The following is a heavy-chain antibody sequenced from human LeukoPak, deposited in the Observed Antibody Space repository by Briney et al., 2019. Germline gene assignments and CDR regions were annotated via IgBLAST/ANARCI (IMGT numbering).Heavy chain of an antibody. CDR3: ARDLFTAAGEFDY. V-gene: IGHV4-39*07. J-gene: IGHJ4*02. Sequence: SETLSLTCTVSGGSISSSSYYWGWIRQPPGKGLEWIGSIYYSGSTYYDPSLKSRVTISVDTSKNQFSLKLSSVTAADTAVYYCARDLFTAAGEFDYWGQGTLVTVSS. CDR2: IYYSGST. D-gene: IGHD6-13*01. CDR1: GGSISSSSYY.